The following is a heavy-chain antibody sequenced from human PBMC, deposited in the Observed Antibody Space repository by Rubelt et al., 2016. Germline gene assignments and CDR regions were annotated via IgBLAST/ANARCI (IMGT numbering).Heavy chain of an antibody. V-gene: IGHV4-59*12. D-gene: IGHD6-13*01. Sequence: QVQLQESGPGLVKPSETLSLTCTVSGGSISSYYWSWIRQPPGKGLEWIGYIYYSGTTNYNPSLRSRVTISVDPAKNPFSPKLSAVTAADTAVYSCARAESGIAAAPDWFDPWGQGTLVTVSS. J-gene: IGHJ5*02. CDR1: GGSISSYY. CDR3: ARAESGIAAAPDWFDP. CDR2: IYYSGTT.